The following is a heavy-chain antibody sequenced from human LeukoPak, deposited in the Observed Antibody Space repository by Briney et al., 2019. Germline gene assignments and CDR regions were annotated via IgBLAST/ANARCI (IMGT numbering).Heavy chain of an antibody. V-gene: IGHV1-2*02. Sequence: ASVKVSXKASGYTFTGYYMHWVRQAPGQGLEWMGWINPNSGGTNYAQKFQGRVTMTRDTSISTAYMELSRLRSDDTAVYYCARSDTIFGVAPGGNWGQGTLVTVSS. CDR3: ARSDTIFGVAPGGN. J-gene: IGHJ4*02. CDR2: INPNSGGT. D-gene: IGHD3-3*01. CDR1: GYTFTGYY.